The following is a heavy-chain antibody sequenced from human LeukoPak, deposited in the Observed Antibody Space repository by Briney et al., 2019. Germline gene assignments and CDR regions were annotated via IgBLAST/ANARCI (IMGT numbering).Heavy chain of an antibody. CDR2: INHSGST. CDR3: ARGRGLRGYSGYGAAWGYMDV. V-gene: IGHV4-34*01. D-gene: IGHD5-12*01. J-gene: IGHJ6*03. CDR1: GGSFSGYY. Sequence: PSETLSLTCAVYGGSFSGYYWSWIRQPPGKGLEWIGEINHSGSTNYNPSLKSRVTISVDTSKNQFSLKLSSVTAADTAVYYCARGRGLRGYSGYGAAWGYMDVWGKGTTVTVSS.